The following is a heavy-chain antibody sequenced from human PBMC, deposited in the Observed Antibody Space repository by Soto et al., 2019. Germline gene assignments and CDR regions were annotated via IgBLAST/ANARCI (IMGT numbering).Heavy chain of an antibody. J-gene: IGHJ6*02. CDR3: AKGSVLEWLSTPYGMDV. V-gene: IGHV3-30*18. CDR2: ISYDGSNK. CDR1: GFTFSSYG. Sequence: GGSLRLSCAASGFTFSSYGMHWVRQAPGKGLEWVAVISYDGSNKYYADSVKGRFTISRDNSKNTLYLQMNSLRAEDTAVYYCAKGSVLEWLSTPYGMDVWGQGTTVTVSS. D-gene: IGHD3-3*01.